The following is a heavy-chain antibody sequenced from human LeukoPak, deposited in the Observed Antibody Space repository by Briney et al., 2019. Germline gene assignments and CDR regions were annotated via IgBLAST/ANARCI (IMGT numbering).Heavy chain of an antibody. Sequence: ASVKVSCKASGYTFTGYYMHWVRQAPGQGLEWMGWINPNSDGTKFPQKFQGRVTMTRDTSISTAYMELSSLRSDDTAVYCAREGLVGAAFDDWGQGTLVTVSS. CDR2: INPNSDGT. CDR1: GYTFTGYY. D-gene: IGHD1-26*01. V-gene: IGHV1-2*02. CDR3: AREGLVGAAFDD. J-gene: IGHJ4*02.